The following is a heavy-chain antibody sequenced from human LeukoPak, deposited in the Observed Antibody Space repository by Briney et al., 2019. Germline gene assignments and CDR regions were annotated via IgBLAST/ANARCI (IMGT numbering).Heavy chain of an antibody. D-gene: IGHD6-19*01. Sequence: PGGSLRLSCAASGFIFSDYHMSWIRQAPGKGLEWVSYISPGGDEVYFADSVKGRFTISRDNAKNSLFLQMSSLTADDTAGYYCSGGRDIAVAGPGGYFDYWGQGSLVTVSS. CDR2: ISPGGDEV. CDR3: SGGRDIAVAGPGGYFDY. CDR1: GFIFSDYH. J-gene: IGHJ4*02. V-gene: IGHV3-11*01.